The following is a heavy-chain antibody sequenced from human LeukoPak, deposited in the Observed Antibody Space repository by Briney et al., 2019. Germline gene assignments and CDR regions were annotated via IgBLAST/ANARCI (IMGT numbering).Heavy chain of an antibody. Sequence: SETLSLTCTVSGGSISSYYWSWIRQPPGKGLEWIGYIYYSGSTNHNPSLKSRVTISVDTSKNQFSLKLSSVTAADTAVYYCASHDYGDYQGYWGQGTLVTVSS. D-gene: IGHD4-17*01. V-gene: IGHV4-59*01. CDR2: IYYSGST. J-gene: IGHJ4*02. CDR3: ASHDYGDYQGY. CDR1: GGSISSYY.